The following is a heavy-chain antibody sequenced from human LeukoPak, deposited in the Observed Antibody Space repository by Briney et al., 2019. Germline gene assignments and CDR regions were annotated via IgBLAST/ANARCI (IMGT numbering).Heavy chain of an antibody. CDR3: AKDLNYPFDY. CDR1: GFTFRSYA. D-gene: IGHD1-7*01. V-gene: IGHV3-23*01. J-gene: IGHJ4*02. Sequence: PGGSLRLSCAASGFTFRSYAMSWVRQAPGKGLEWVSALSGSGDKTFYADSVKGRFTISRDNAKNTLYLQMRSLMTEDTAVYYGAKDLNYPFDYGGRGPLVTVSS. CDR2: LSGSGDKT.